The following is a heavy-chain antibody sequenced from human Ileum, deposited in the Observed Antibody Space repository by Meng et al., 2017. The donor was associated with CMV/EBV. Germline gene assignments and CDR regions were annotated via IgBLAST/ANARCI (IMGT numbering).Heavy chain of an antibody. Sequence: VQLQESGPGLVKPSPTLSLTCTVAGGSISSGSYYWSWIRQPAGKGLEWIGRIYTSGSTNYNPSLKSRVTISVDTSKNQFSLKLSSVTAADTAVYYCARDSYSSSWAMDYWGQGTLVTVSS. V-gene: IGHV4-61*02. CDR1: GGSISSGSYY. J-gene: IGHJ4*02. CDR3: ARDSYSSSWAMDY. D-gene: IGHD6-13*01. CDR2: IYTSGST.